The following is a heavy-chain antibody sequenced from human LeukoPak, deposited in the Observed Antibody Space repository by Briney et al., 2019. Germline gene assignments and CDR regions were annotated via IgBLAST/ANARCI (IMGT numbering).Heavy chain of an antibody. CDR3: AKDISGSTPQQAGNYYYYGMDV. V-gene: IGHV3-9*01. Sequence: PGRSLRLSCAASGFTFDDYAMHWVRQAPGKGLEWVSGISWNSGSIGYADSVKGRFTISRDNAKNSLYLQMNSLRAEDTALYYCAKDISGSTPQQAGNYYYYGMDVWGQGTTVTVSS. CDR1: GFTFDDYA. J-gene: IGHJ6*02. D-gene: IGHD3-10*01. CDR2: ISWNSGSI.